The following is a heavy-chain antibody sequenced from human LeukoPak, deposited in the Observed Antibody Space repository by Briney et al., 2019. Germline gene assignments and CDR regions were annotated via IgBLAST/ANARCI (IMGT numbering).Heavy chain of an antibody. CDR1: GYTFTSYG. J-gene: IGHJ6*02. D-gene: IGHD1-26*01. CDR2: ISAYNGNT. V-gene: IGHV1-18*01. Sequence: VASVKVSCKASGYTFTSYGISWVRQAPGQGLEWMGWISAYNGNTNYAQKLQGRVTMTTDTSTSTAYMELRSLRSDDTAVYYCARVSAIVSPYYYYGMDVWGQGTTVTVSS. CDR3: ARVSAIVSPYYYYGMDV.